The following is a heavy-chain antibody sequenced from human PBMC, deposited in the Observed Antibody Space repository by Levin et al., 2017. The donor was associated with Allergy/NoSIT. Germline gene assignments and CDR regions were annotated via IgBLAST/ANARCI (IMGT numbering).Heavy chain of an antibody. CDR2: IYYSGST. V-gene: IGHV4-39*01. CDR1: GGSISSSSYY. D-gene: IGHD3-10*01. Sequence: SETLSLTCTVSGGSISSSSYYWGWIRQPPGTGLEWIGSIYYSGSTYYNPSLKSRVTISVDTSKNQFSLKLRSVTAADTALYNCLRHYYGSGGIDYWGQGTLVTVSS. J-gene: IGHJ4*02. CDR3: LRHYYGSGGIDY.